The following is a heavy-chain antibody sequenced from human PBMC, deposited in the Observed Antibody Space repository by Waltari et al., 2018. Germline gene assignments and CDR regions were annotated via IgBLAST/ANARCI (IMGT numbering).Heavy chain of an antibody. CDR3: ARGGRPYDSSGYLPGLFDY. V-gene: IGHV4-59*01. Sequence: QVQLQESGPGLVKPSETLSLTCTVSGGSISSYSWSWIRQPQGKGLEWTGELNYSGSTHYNPSLKSRVTISVDTSKNQFSLKLSSVTAADTAVYYCARGGRPYDSSGYLPGLFDYWGQGTLVTVSS. CDR2: LNYSGST. CDR1: GGSISSYS. D-gene: IGHD3-22*01. J-gene: IGHJ4*02.